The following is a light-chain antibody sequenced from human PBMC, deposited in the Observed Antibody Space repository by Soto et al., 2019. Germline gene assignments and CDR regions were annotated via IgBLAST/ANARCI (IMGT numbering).Light chain of an antibody. Sequence: EIVMTQSPATLSVSPGERATLSCRASQSVSSNLAWYQQKPGQAPRLLIYGASTRATGIPARFSGSGSGTDFTLTISSLQPEDFATYNCQQSYSFPITFGQGTRLEIK. CDR1: QSVSSN. V-gene: IGKV3-15*01. CDR2: GAS. CDR3: QQSYSFPIT. J-gene: IGKJ5*01.